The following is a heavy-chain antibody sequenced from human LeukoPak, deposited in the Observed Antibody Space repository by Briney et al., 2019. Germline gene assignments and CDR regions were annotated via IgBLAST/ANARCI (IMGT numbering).Heavy chain of an antibody. CDR3: ARDNYDSSGFT. V-gene: IGHV3-74*01. Sequence: AGGSLRLSCAASGFTFSSNWMHWVRQAPGKGLVWVSRINEDGSTTNYADSVKGRSTIFRDNAKNTLYLQMNSLRAEDTALYYCARDNYDSSGFTWGQGTLVTVSS. D-gene: IGHD3-22*01. CDR2: INEDGSTT. J-gene: IGHJ4*02. CDR1: GFTFSSNW.